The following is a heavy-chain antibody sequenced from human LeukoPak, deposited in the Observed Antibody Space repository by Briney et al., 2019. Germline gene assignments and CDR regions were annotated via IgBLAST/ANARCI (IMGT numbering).Heavy chain of an antibody. CDR1: GFTFSSYG. J-gene: IGHJ6*02. Sequence: PGGSLRLSCAASGFTFSSYGMHWVRQAPGQGLEWLAIISYDVSNKYYADSVKGRFTISTDNSKNTVYLQMNSLRAEDTAVYYCAREGNVLGRYYYGMDVWGQGATVTVSS. D-gene: IGHD3-16*01. V-gene: IGHV3-30*03. CDR2: ISYDVSNK. CDR3: AREGNVLGRYYYGMDV.